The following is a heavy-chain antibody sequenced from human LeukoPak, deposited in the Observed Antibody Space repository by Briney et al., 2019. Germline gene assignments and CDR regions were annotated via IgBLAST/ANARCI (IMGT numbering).Heavy chain of an antibody. J-gene: IGHJ5*02. D-gene: IGHD3-3*01. Sequence: ASVKVSCKASGYTFTGYYMHWVRQAPGQGLEWMGWINPNSGGTNYAQKFQGRVTMTRDTSISTAYMELSRLRSDDTAVYYCARQREWRGWFDPWGQGTLVTVSS. CDR3: ARQREWRGWFDP. V-gene: IGHV1-2*02. CDR2: INPNSGGT. CDR1: GYTFTGYY.